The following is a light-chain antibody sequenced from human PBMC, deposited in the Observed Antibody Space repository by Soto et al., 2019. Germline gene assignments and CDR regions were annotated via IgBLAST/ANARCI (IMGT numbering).Light chain of an antibody. Sequence: DIQMAQSPSSLSASVGDRVTITCRTSQSISTYLSWYQQKPGKAPNLLIYAASRLQSGVPSRFGGSGSETEFTLTINNLQPEDFATYYCQQSYSTPLTFGGGTKVEIK. V-gene: IGKV1-39*01. CDR3: QQSYSTPLT. J-gene: IGKJ4*01. CDR1: QSISTY. CDR2: AAS.